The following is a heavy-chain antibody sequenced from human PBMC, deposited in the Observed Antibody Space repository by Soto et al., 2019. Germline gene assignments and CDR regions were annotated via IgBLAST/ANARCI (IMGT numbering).Heavy chain of an antibody. V-gene: IGHV2-5*01. Sequence: QITLKESGPTLVKPTQTLTLTCTFSGCSLNTSPVGVGWIRQPPGAALEWVALIYWNDDKLYSPSLKSRLTVTKDDSKNQVVLTMTNMDPADTATYYCAALGFGSNSAGYCSNGVCYAFDIWGQGTMVTVSS. J-gene: IGHJ3*02. CDR1: GCSLNTSPVG. D-gene: IGHD2-8*01. CDR2: IYWNDDK. CDR3: AALGFGSNSAGYCSNGVCYAFDI.